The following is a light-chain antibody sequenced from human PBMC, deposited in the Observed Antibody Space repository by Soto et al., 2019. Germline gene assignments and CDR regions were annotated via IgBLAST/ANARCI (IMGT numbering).Light chain of an antibody. CDR3: SSYTSTSSWV. V-gene: IGLV2-14*01. CDR1: SSDVGGYNY. CDR2: EVS. Sequence: QSALTQPASVSGSPGQSITISCTETSSDVGGYNYVSWYQHHPGKAPKVMIYEVSNRPSGVSNRFSGSKSGNTASLTISGLQAEDEADYYCSSYTSTSSWVFGGGTKVTVL. J-gene: IGLJ3*02.